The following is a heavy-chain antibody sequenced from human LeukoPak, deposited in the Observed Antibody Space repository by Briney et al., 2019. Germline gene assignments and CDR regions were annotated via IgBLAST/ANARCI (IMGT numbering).Heavy chain of an antibody. V-gene: IGHV3-53*05. J-gene: IGHJ6*03. CDR3: AKDPNLSYYYYYMDV. CDR1: GFTVSSNY. CDR2: IYSGGST. Sequence: PGGSLRLSCAASGFTVSSNYMSWVRQAPGKGLEWVSVIYSGGSTYYADSVKGRFTISRDNSKNTLYLQMNSLRAEDTAVYYCAKDPNLSYYYYYMDVWGKGTTVTISS.